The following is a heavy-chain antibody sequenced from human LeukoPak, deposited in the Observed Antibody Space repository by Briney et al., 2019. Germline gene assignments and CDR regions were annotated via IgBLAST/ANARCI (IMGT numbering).Heavy chain of an antibody. CDR3: ATISPGHSSGWYNYYYGMDV. V-gene: IGHV1-69*06. CDR1: GGTFSKYT. CDR2: ITPLFGTA. D-gene: IGHD6-19*01. J-gene: IGHJ6*02. Sequence: ASVKVSCKASGGTFSKYTISWVRQRPGQGLEWMGGITPLFGTANYAQKFQGRVTMTEDTSTDTAYMELSSLRSEDTAVYYCATISPGHSSGWYNYYYGMDVWGQGTTVTVSS.